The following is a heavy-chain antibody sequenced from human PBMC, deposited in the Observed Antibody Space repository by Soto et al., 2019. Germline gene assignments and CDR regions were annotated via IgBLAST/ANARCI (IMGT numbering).Heavy chain of an antibody. CDR1: GFTVNSNY. J-gene: IGHJ6*02. V-gene: IGHV3-53*01. CDR3: AKGDGFILAV. CDR2: TNTGGTT. Sequence: GGSLRLSCAASGFTVNSNYMSWVRQAPGEGLQWVSITNTGGTTYYADSVKGRFTVSRDNSKNTLYLQMNSLRAEDTAVYYCAKGDGFILAVWRQGTTVTVSS. D-gene: IGHD1-26*01.